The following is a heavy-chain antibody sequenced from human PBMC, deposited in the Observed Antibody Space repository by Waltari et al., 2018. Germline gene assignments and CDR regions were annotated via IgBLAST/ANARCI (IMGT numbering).Heavy chain of an antibody. CDR1: GGTFSSYA. CDR2: IIPIFGTA. CDR3: ARDVRRQYYYDSSGYYDI. J-gene: IGHJ3*02. Sequence: QVQLVQSGAEVKKPGSSVKVSCKASGGTFSSYAISWVRQAPGQGLEWMGGIIPIFGTANYAQKCQGRVTITADESTSTAYMELSSLRSEDTAVYYCARDVRRQYYYDSSGYYDIWGQGTMVTVSS. V-gene: IGHV1-69*01. D-gene: IGHD3-22*01.